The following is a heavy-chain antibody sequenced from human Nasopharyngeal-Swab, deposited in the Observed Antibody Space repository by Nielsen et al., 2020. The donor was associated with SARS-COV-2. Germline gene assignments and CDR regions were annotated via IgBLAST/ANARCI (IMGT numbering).Heavy chain of an antibody. CDR1: GYTLTELS. CDR2: IIPILGIA. J-gene: IGHJ2*01. Sequence: SVKVSCKVSGYTLTELSMHWVRQAPGKGLGWMGRIIPILGIANYAQKFQGRVTITADKSTSTAYMELSSLRSEDTAVYYCARGDSYGASWYFDLWGRGTLVTVSS. V-gene: IGHV1-69*04. D-gene: IGHD5-18*01. CDR3: ARGDSYGASWYFDL.